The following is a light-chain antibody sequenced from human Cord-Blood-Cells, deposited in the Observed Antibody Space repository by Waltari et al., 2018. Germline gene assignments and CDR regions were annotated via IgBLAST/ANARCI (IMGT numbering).Light chain of an antibody. V-gene: IGKV3-15*01. Sequence: EIVMTQSPATLSVSPGERATLSCRASQSVSSNLAWYQQKTGQAPRHLIYGASTRAPRIPARFSGSVSGTEFTLTISSLPSEDFAVYYCQQYNNWPLFTFGPGTKVEIK. CDR2: GAS. J-gene: IGKJ3*01. CDR3: QQYNNWPLFT. CDR1: QSVSSN.